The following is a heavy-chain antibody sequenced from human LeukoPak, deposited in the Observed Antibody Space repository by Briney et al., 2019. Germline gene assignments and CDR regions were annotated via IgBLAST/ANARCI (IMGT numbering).Heavy chain of an antibody. J-gene: IGHJ5*02. CDR3: ARAPLWFGDHERWFDP. D-gene: IGHD3-10*01. CDR1: GFTFSSYS. CDR2: ISSSSYI. V-gene: IGHV3-21*01. Sequence: AGGSLRLSCAASGFTFSSYSMNWVHQAPGKGLEWVSSISSSSYIYYADSVKGRFTISRDNAKNSLYLQMNSLRAEDTAVYYCARAPLWFGDHERWFDPWGQGTLVTVSS.